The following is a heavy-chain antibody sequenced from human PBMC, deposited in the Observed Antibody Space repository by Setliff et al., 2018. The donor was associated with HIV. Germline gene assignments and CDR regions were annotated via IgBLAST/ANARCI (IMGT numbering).Heavy chain of an antibody. CDR3: ARNKLSDAFDV. Sequence: ASLKVSCKASGYTFSSYGISWVRQAPGQGLEWMGWINSYDGNTNYEQKFQGRVTMTTDASTTSAYLELRSLRPDDTAVYFCARNKLSDAFDVWGPGTMVTVSS. V-gene: IGHV1-18*01. CDR2: INSYDGNT. D-gene: IGHD1-1*01. CDR1: GYTFSSYG. J-gene: IGHJ3*01.